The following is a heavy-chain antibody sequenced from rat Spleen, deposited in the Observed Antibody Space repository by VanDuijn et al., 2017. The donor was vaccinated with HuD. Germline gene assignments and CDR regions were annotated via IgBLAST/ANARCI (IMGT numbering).Heavy chain of an antibody. CDR1: GFTFSDYY. J-gene: IGHJ2*01. Sequence: EVQLVETGGGLVQPGRSLKLSCAASGFTFSDYYMAWIRQAPGKGLAWVASITNTGGNTYYPDSVRGRFTISRDYAASTLFLQMDSLRSEDTATYYCARRLDTTVVNYFDYWGQGVMVTVSS. V-gene: IGHV5-25*01. CDR3: ARRLDTTVVNYFDY. CDR2: ITNTGGNT. D-gene: IGHD1-1*01.